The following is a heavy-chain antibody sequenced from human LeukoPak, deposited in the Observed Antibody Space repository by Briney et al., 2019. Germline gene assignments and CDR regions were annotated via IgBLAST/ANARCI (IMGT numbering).Heavy chain of an antibody. D-gene: IGHD2-15*01. V-gene: IGHV4-59*12. CDR1: GGSISSYY. CDR3: ARESYCSGGTCYRPFDS. CDR2: IYYSGST. Sequence: SETLSLTCTVSGGSISSYYWSWIRQPPGKGLEWIGYIYYSGSTNYNPSLKSRVTISVDTSKNHFSLKLSSVTAADTAVYYCARESYCSGGTCYRPFDSWGQGTLVTVSS. J-gene: IGHJ4*02.